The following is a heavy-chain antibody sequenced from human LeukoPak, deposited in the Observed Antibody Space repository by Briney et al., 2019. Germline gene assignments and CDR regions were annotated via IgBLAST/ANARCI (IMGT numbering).Heavy chain of an antibody. CDR3: ARDPYNWNDVTNWFDP. V-gene: IGHV3-21*01. J-gene: IGHJ5*02. D-gene: IGHD1-1*01. Sequence: GGSLRLSCAASGFTFSSYSMTWVRQAPGKGLEWVSSISSSSSYIYYADSVKGRFTISRDNAKNSLYLQMNSLRAEDTAVYYCARDPYNWNDVTNWFDPWGQGTLVTVSS. CDR2: ISSSSSYI. CDR1: GFTFSSYS.